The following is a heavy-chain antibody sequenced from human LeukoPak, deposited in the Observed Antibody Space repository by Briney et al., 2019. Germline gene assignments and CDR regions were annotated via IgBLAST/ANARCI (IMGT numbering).Heavy chain of an antibody. CDR1: GFTFSSYW. CDR3: ARSLPYNWFDP. V-gene: IGHV3-74*01. J-gene: IGHJ5*02. CDR2: INSVGISA. Sequence: GGSLRLSCAASGFTFSSYWMHWVRQAPGKGLVWVSLINSVGISANYADSVKGRVTISRDNAKSTLYLQMNSLRAEDTAVYYCARSLPYNWFDPWGQGTLVTVSS.